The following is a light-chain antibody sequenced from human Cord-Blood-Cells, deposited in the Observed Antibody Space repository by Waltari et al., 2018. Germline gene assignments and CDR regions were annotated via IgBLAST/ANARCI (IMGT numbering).Light chain of an antibody. CDR1: SSDAGAYNS. CDR2: EVS. CDR3: SSYAGSPPYV. V-gene: IGLV2-8*01. Sequence: QSALTQPPSASGSPGQSVTISCPGTSSDAGAYNSVSWSQQHPGKAPKLMIYEVSKRPSGVPDRFSGSKSGNTASLTVSGLQAEDEADYYCSSYAGSPPYVFGTGTKVTVL. J-gene: IGLJ1*01.